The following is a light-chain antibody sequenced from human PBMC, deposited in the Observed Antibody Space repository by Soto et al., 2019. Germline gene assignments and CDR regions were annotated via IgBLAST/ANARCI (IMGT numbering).Light chain of an antibody. J-gene: IGLJ3*02. CDR1: SFNIGSNT. CDR3: SAWDDSLKGPV. Sequence: QSVLTQPPSASGTPGQRVTISCSGSSFNIGSNTVNWYQQLPGTPPKLLIYTNDQGPSLVPDRFAGSKSGTSASLAISGLQSEDEADYYCSAWDDSLKGPVFGGGTKLTVL. V-gene: IGLV1-44*01. CDR2: TND.